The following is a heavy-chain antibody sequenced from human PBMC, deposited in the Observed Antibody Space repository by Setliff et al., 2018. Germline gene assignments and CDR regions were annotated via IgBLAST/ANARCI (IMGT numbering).Heavy chain of an antibody. CDR1: GFTFSTYA. CDR3: RQAVVGRDVFDI. D-gene: IGHD1-1*01. Sequence: PGGSLRLSCAASGFTFSTYAMSWVRQPPGKGLEWFGEINHSGSGDYNPSFKSRVTISVDTSKKQFSLTLTSVTAADTALYYCRQAVVGRDVFDIWGQGTVVTVSS. J-gene: IGHJ3*02. CDR2: INHSGSG. V-gene: IGHV4-34*08.